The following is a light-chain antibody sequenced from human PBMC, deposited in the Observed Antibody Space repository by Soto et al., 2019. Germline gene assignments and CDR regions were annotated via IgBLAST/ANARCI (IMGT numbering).Light chain of an antibody. J-gene: IGLJ2*01. CDR3: CSYAASVV. CDR1: SSDVGNYNL. CDR2: EGS. Sequence: QSALTQPASVSGSPGQSITISCTGTSSDVGNYNLVSWYQQHPGEAPKLMIYEGSKRPSGVSNRFSGSKSGNTASLTISGLQAEDEADYYCCSYAASVVFGGGTQLTVL. V-gene: IGLV2-23*01.